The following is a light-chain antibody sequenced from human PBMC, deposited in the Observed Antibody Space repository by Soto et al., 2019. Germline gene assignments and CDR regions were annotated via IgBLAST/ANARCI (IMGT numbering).Light chain of an antibody. CDR2: DAS. CDR1: QSVGGH. Sequence: EIVLTQSPATVSLSPGERATLSCRASQSVGGHLSWYQQKPGQAPRLLIDDASDRATGIPARFSGSGSETDFTLTISSLEPDDFAVYYCQQRNNWPPSITFGQGTRLEIK. CDR3: QQRNNWPPSIT. V-gene: IGKV3-11*01. J-gene: IGKJ5*01.